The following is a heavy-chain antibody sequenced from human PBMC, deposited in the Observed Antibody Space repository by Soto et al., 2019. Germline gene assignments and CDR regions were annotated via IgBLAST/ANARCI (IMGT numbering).Heavy chain of an antibody. CDR2: ISAGGGTT. CDR3: ARDGGSLWFGELFYMDV. V-gene: IGHV3-23*01. D-gene: IGHD3-10*01. J-gene: IGHJ6*03. CDR1: GFTFSSYA. Sequence: PGGSLRLSCAASGFTFSSYAMSWVRQAPGKGLDWVSTISAGGGTTYYADSVKGRFTISRDNSKNTLYLQMNSLRSDDTAVYYCARDGGSLWFGELFYMDVWGKGTTVTVSS.